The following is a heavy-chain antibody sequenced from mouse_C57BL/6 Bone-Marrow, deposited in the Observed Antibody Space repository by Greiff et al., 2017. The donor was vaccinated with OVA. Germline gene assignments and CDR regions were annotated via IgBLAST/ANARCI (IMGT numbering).Heavy chain of an antibody. J-gene: IGHJ4*01. CDR1: GYAFTNYL. Sequence: VQLQQSGAELVRPGTSVKVSCKASGYAFTNYLIEWVKQRPGQGLEWIGVINPGSGGTNYNEKFKGKATLTADKSSSTAYMQLSSLTSEDSAVYFRARLRNYAMDYWGQGTSVTVSS. D-gene: IGHD1-1*01. V-gene: IGHV1-54*01. CDR2: INPGSGGT. CDR3: ARLRNYAMDY.